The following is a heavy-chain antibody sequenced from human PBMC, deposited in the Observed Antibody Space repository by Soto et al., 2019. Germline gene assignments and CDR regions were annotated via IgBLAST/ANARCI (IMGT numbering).Heavy chain of an antibody. Sequence: GGSLRLSCAASGFSFSSSGMHWVRQAPGKGLEWAADIFYDGSKIHYADSVKGRFTISRDNSKNTVHLQMNSLRPEDTAVYYCAKDLTGPYDYWGQGTLVTVSS. CDR2: IFYDGSKI. V-gene: IGHV3-30*18. CDR1: GFSFSSSG. CDR3: AKDLTGPYDY. D-gene: IGHD3-9*01. J-gene: IGHJ4*02.